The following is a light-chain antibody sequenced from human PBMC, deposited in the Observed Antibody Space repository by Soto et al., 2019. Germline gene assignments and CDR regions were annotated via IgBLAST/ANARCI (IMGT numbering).Light chain of an antibody. V-gene: IGKV1-9*01. CDR2: AAS. CDR3: QQLNSYPRGVT. J-gene: IGKJ3*01. Sequence: DIQMTQSPSSLSASVGDRVTITCRASQSISSWLAWYQQKPGKAPKLLIYAASTLQSGVPSRFSGSGSGTEFTLTISSLQPEDFATYYCQQLNSYPRGVTFGPGTKVDI. CDR1: QSISSW.